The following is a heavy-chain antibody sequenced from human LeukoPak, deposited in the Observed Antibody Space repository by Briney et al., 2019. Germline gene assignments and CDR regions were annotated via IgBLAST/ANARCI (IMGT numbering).Heavy chain of an antibody. V-gene: IGHV3-23*01. CDR1: GSTFSSYA. D-gene: IGHD6-6*01. J-gene: IGHJ4*02. Sequence: PGGSLRLSCAASGSTFSSYAMSWVRQAPGKGLEWVSAISGSGGSTYYADSVKGRFTISRDNSKNTLYLQMNSLRAEDTAVYYCAKDIAARFYFDYWGQGTLVTVSS. CDR3: AKDIAARFYFDY. CDR2: ISGSGGST.